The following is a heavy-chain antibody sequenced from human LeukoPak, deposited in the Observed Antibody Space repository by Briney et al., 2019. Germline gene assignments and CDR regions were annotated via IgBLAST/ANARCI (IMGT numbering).Heavy chain of an antibody. D-gene: IGHD1-26*01. J-gene: IGHJ5*01. CDR3: ARLVGASWFDS. CDR1: GDSVSTHSAT. CDR2: TYYRSKWYN. Sequence: SQTLSLTCAISGDSVSTHSATWTWLRQSPSRGLEWLGRTYYRSKWYNDYAVSMKSRITINPDTSKNQFSLQLNSVTPEDTAVYYCARLVGASWFDSWGQGTLVTVSS. V-gene: IGHV6-1*01.